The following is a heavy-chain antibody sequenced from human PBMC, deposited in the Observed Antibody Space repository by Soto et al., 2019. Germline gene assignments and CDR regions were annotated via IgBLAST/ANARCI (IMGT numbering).Heavy chain of an antibody. CDR2: IKQDGSEK. J-gene: IGHJ3*02. Sequence: EVQLVESGGDLVQPGGSLRLSCAASGFTFRSYYMSWVRQPPGKGLEWVANIKQDGSEKYFVDSVKGRFTISRDNAKNSLYLQMNSLRAEDTAVYYCARDGYSAGFDIWGQGTMVTVSS. CDR3: ARDGYSAGFDI. V-gene: IGHV3-7*01. CDR1: GFTFRSYY. D-gene: IGHD5-18*01.